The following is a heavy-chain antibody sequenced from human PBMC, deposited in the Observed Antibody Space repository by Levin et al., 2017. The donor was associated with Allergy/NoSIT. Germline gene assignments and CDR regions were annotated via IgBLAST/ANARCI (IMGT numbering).Heavy chain of an antibody. D-gene: IGHD5-18*01. V-gene: IGHV3-15*01. CDR3: TTGGILDTAMGDFDY. CDR1: GFTFSNAW. J-gene: IGHJ4*02. Sequence: GGSLRLSCAASGFTFSNAWMSWVRQAPGKGLEWVGRIKSKTDGGTTDYAAPVKGRFTISRDDSKNTLYLQMNSLKTEDTAVYYCTTGGILDTAMGDFDYWGQGTLVTVSS. CDR2: IKSKTDGGTT.